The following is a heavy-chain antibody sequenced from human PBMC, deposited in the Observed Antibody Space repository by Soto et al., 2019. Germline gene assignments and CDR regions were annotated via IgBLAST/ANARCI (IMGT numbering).Heavy chain of an antibody. D-gene: IGHD5-12*01. Sequence: EVQLVESGGGLVKPGGSLRLSCAASGFTFSSYWMSWVRQAPGKGLEWVANIKQDGSEKYYVDSVKGRFTISRDNAKNSLYLQMNSLRAEDTAVYYCARSTKRWLQFPGQFDYWGQGTLVTVSS. J-gene: IGHJ4*02. CDR1: GFTFSSYW. CDR3: ARSTKRWLQFPGQFDY. CDR2: IKQDGSEK. V-gene: IGHV3-7*01.